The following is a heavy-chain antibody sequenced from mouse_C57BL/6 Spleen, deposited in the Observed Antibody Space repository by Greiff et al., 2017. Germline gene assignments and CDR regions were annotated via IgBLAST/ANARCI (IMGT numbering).Heavy chain of an antibody. Sequence: EVQVVASGGGLVKPGGSLKLSCAASGFTFSSYAMSWVRQTPEKRLEWVATISDGGSYTYYPDNVKGRFTISRDNAKNNLYLQMSHLKSEDTAMYYCAREEKGTAQAYFDYWGQGTTLTVSS. CDR2: ISDGGSYT. CDR3: AREEKGTAQAYFDY. CDR1: GFTFSSYA. V-gene: IGHV5-4*01. J-gene: IGHJ2*01. D-gene: IGHD3-2*02.